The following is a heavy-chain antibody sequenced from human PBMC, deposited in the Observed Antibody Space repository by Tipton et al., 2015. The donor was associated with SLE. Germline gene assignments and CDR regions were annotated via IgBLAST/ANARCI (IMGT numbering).Heavy chain of an antibody. CDR1: GASISSGGYY. D-gene: IGHD1-26*01. J-gene: IGHJ6*03. Sequence: LSLTCTVSGASISSGGYYWSWIRQHPGKGLEWIGYIYYSGRTYYNPSLKSRVIISVDTSKNQFSLKLSSVTAADTAVYYCARHVTTNYYYYMDVWGKGTTVTVSS. V-gene: IGHV4-31*03. CDR3: ARHVTTNYYYYMDV. CDR2: IYYSGRT.